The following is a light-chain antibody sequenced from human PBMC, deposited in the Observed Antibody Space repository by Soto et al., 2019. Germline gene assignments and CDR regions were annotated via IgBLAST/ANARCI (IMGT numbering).Light chain of an antibody. CDR1: QSVSNTY. J-gene: IGKJ5*01. CDR3: QQYGSSIT. V-gene: IGKV3-20*01. CDR2: GAS. Sequence: EIGLTQSQGTLSLSPGERATLSCRSSQSVSNTYLAWYQQKPGQTPRLLIYGASSRATGIPDRFSGSGSGTDFTLTISRLEPEDFAVYYCQQYGSSITFGQGIRLEIK.